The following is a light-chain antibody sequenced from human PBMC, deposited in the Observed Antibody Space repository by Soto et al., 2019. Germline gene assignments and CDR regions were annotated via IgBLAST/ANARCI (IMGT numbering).Light chain of an antibody. V-gene: IGKV3-11*01. CDR2: DAS. J-gene: IGKJ4*01. Sequence: EIVLTQSPATLSLSPGERATLSCRASQSVSSYLAWYHQKPGQDPRLLIYDASNRATGIPARFSGSGSGTDFTLTISSLEPEDFAVYYCQQRGNWPRTFGGGTKVEIK. CDR3: QQRGNWPRT. CDR1: QSVSSY.